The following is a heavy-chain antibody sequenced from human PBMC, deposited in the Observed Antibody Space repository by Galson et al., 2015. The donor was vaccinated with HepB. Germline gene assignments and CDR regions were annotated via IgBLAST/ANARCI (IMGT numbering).Heavy chain of an antibody. V-gene: IGHV3-33*06. CDR2: TWYDGSNK. CDR1: GFRFITYA. CDR3: ANEGCNSMTCYERSHYSALDV. D-gene: IGHD2/OR15-2a*01. Sequence: SLRLSCAAAGFRFITYAMHWVRQAPGRGLEWVAVTWYDGSNKYYADSVKSRFTISRDNSKNTLYLQMNSLISEDTAVYYCANEGCNSMTCYERSHYSALDVWGQGTTVTVS. J-gene: IGHJ6*02.